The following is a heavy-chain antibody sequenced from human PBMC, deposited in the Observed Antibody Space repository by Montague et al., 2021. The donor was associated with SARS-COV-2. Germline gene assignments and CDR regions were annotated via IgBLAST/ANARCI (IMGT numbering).Heavy chain of an antibody. J-gene: IGHJ6*02. V-gene: IGHV4-34*01. CDR3: TREGYQVLWSDYYFYGMDV. D-gene: IGHD2-2*01. CDR2: INHSGST. CDR1: GGSISSYY. Sequence: SETLSLTCTVSGGSISSYYWSWLRQPPGKGLEWIGEINHSGSTNYNSSLKSRVTISVDTYKNQYSLKLSSVTAADTAVYYCTREGYQVLWSDYYFYGMDVWGQGTTVTVSS.